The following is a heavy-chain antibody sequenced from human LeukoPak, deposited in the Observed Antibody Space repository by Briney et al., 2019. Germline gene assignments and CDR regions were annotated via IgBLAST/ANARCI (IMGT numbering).Heavy chain of an antibody. D-gene: IGHD3-10*01. V-gene: IGHV4-59*01. J-gene: IGHJ3*02. Sequence: SETLSLTCTVSGGSISSYYWSWIRQPPGKGLEWIGYIYYSGSTNYNPSLKSRVTISVDTSKNQFSLKLSSVTAADTAVYYCATKHLWSDGFDIWGQGRMVTVSS. CDR3: ATKHLWSDGFDI. CDR2: IYYSGST. CDR1: GGSISSYY.